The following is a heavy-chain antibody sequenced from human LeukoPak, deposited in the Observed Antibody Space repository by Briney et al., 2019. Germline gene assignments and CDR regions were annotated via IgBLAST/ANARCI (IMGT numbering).Heavy chain of an antibody. Sequence: SETLSLTCTVSGGSISSYYWSWIRQPPGKGLEWIGYIYYSGSTNYNPSLKSRVTISVDTSKDQFSLKLSSVTAADTAVYYCARADRAGSCDYWGQGTLVTVSS. D-gene: IGHD1-26*01. CDR1: GGSISSYY. V-gene: IGHV4-59*01. CDR3: ARADRAGSCDY. J-gene: IGHJ4*02. CDR2: IYYSGST.